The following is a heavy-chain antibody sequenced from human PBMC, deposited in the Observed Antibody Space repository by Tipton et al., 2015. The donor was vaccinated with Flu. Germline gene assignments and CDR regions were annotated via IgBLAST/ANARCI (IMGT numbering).Heavy chain of an antibody. J-gene: IGHJ4*02. CDR3: ARSVAGKAY. CDR1: GFTFSSYA. Sequence: RSLRLSCAASGFTFSSYAMHWVRQAPGKGLEWVAVISYDGSNKYYADSVKGRFTISRDNSKNSLYLQMNSLRAEDTAVYYCARSVAGKAYWGQGTLVTVSS. CDR2: ISYDGSNK. D-gene: IGHD6-19*01. V-gene: IGHV3-30*04.